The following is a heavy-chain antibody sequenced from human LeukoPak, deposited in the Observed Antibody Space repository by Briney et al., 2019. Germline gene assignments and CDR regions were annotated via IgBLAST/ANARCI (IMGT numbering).Heavy chain of an antibody. V-gene: IGHV5-51*01. CDR3: ARHVRAGDYDYVWGSYPAN. Sequence: GESLKISCKGSGYSFTSYSIGWVRQMPGKGLEWMGIIYPVDSDTRYSPSFQGQVTISADKSISTAYLQWSSLKASDTAVYYCARHVRAGDYDYVWGSYPANWGQGTLVTVSS. J-gene: IGHJ4*02. CDR2: IYPVDSDT. CDR1: GYSFTSYS. D-gene: IGHD3-16*02.